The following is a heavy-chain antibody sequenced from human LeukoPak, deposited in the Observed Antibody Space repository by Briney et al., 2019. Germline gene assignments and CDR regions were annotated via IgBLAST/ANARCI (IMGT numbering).Heavy chain of an antibody. V-gene: IGHV1-69*13. J-gene: IGHJ5*02. CDR3: ARDLDRVGYTYGPGDWFDP. D-gene: IGHD5-18*01. Sequence: GASVKVSCKASGGTFSSYAISWVRQAPGQGLEWMGGIIPIFGTANYAQKFQGRVTITADESTSTAYMELSSLRSEDTAVYYCARDLDRVGYTYGPGDWFDPWGQGTLVTVSS. CDR2: IIPIFGTA. CDR1: GGTFSSYA.